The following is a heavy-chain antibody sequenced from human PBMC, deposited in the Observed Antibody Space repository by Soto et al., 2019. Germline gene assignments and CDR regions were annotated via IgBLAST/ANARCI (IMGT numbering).Heavy chain of an antibody. Sequence: ASVKVSCKASGYTFTGYYMHWVRQAPGQGLEWMGWINPNSGGTNYAQKFQGRVTMTRDTSTSTAYMELSRLRSDDTAVYYCARFWTEDYYFDSWGQGTLVTVSS. CDR2: INPNSGGT. J-gene: IGHJ4*02. CDR3: ARFWTEDYYFDS. V-gene: IGHV1-2*02. CDR1: GYTFTGYY. D-gene: IGHD3-3*01.